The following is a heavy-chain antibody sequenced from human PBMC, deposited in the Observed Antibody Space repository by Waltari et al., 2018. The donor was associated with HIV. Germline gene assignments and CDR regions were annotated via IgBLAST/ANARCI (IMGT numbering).Heavy chain of an antibody. CDR2: LSGSGSTA. Sequence: EVQLLESGGGLVQPGGSLRLSCAASGFNFRNFAMSWVRQAPGKGQEWVSALSGSGSTASYADYVKGRFTISRDFSNNTLCLQMNNLRAEDTAVYFCAKSMRDLRPSAFDVWGQGTMVAISS. D-gene: IGHD2-8*01. V-gene: IGHV3-23*01. CDR3: AKSMRDLRPSAFDV. J-gene: IGHJ3*01. CDR1: GFNFRNFA.